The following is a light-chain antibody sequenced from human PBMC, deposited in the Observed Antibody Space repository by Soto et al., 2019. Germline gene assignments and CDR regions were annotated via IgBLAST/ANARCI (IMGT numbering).Light chain of an antibody. J-gene: IGKJ1*01. CDR3: HQYGSSPWT. Sequence: EIVLTQSPGTLSLSPGERATLSCRASQSVSSSFLAWYQQKPGQAPRLLIYGASSRATGIPDRFSGSGSGTYFTLTISGLEPEDFAVYYCHQYGSSPWTFGQGTKVEIK. CDR1: QSVSSSF. V-gene: IGKV3-20*01. CDR2: GAS.